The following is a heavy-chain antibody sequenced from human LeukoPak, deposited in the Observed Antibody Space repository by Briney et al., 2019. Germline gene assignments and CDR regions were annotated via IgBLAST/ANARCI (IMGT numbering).Heavy chain of an antibody. CDR1: GGSISSYY. Sequence: SETLSLTCTVSGGSISSYYWSWLRQPPGKGLEWIGYIHYSGSTNYNPSLKSRVTIPVDRSKNQLSLKLSSVTAADTAVYYCAKVGTPTAPPPPPLIDYWGQGTLVTVSS. CDR3: AKVGTPTAPPPPPLIDY. J-gene: IGHJ4*02. V-gene: IGHV4-59*01. CDR2: IHYSGST. D-gene: IGHD3-10*01.